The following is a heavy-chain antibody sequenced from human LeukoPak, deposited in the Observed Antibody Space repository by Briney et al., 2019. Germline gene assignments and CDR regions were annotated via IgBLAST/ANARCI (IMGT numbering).Heavy chain of an antibody. V-gene: IGHV4-39*01. CDR1: GGSISSSSYY. D-gene: IGHD4-23*01. CDR3: AAGTPRGYGGFDY. Sequence: KTSETLSLTCTVSGGSISSSSYYWGWIRQPPGKGLEWIGSIYYSGSTYYNPSLKSRVTISVDTSKNQFSLKLSSVTAADTAVYYCAAGTPRGYGGFDYWGLGTLVSVSS. CDR2: IYYSGST. J-gene: IGHJ4*02.